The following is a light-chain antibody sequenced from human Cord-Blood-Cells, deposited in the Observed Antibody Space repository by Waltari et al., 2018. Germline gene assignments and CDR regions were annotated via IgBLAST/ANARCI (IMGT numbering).Light chain of an antibody. CDR3: QAWDSSTVV. CDR2: QDS. V-gene: IGLV3-1*01. CDR1: QLGDKY. J-gene: IGLJ2*01. Sequence: SYELTQPPSVSVYPGKTASIPCSGGQLGDKYACWYQQKPGQSPVLVIYQDSKRPSGIPERFSGSNSGNTATLTISGTQAMDEADYYCQAWDSSTVVFGGGTKLTVL.